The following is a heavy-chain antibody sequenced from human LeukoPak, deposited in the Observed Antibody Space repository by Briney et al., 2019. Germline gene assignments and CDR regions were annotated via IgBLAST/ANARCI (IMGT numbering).Heavy chain of an antibody. CDR2: ISGSSSYT. Sequence: GGSLRLSCAASGFTFSDSYMSWIRQAPGKGLEWVSYISGSSSYTNYADSVRGRFTIPRDNAKNSLYLQMDSLRAEDTAVFYCARGGWTKYYFDYWGQGTLVTVSS. V-gene: IGHV3-11*06. CDR3: ARGGWTKYYFDY. D-gene: IGHD6-19*01. CDR1: GFTFSDSY. J-gene: IGHJ4*02.